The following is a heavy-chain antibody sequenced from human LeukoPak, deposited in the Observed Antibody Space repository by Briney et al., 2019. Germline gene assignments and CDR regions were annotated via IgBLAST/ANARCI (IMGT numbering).Heavy chain of an antibody. CDR3: TTDLAATVEGELEYYYYYMDV. CDR1: GFTFSNAW. CDR2: IKSRTDGGTT. V-gene: IGHV3-15*01. Sequence: GGSLTLSCAASGFTFSNAWMSWVRQAPGKGLEWVGRIKSRTDGGTTDYAAPVKGRFTISRDDSKNTLYLQMNSLKSEDTAVYYCTTDLAATVEGELEYYYYYMDVWGKGTTVTVSS. J-gene: IGHJ6*03. D-gene: IGHD1-1*01.